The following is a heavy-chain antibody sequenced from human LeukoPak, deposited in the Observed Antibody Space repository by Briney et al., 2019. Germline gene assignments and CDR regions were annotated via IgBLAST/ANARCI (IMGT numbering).Heavy chain of an antibody. CDR3: ARDGGTYYYDSSGSDDAFDS. V-gene: IGHV4-34*01. Sequence: SETLSLTCAAYGVSFSGYYWSWIRQPPGKGLEWIGEINHSGSTNYNPSLKSRVTISVDTSKNQFSLKLSSVTAADTAVYYCARDGGTYYYDSSGSDDAFDSWGQGRMVTASS. D-gene: IGHD3-22*01. CDR1: GVSFSGYY. CDR2: INHSGST. J-gene: IGHJ3*02.